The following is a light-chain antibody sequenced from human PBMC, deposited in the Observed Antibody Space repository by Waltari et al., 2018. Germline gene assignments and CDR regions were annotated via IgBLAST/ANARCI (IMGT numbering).Light chain of an antibody. CDR3: QQCLTYPQA. CDR1: QGIRSG. V-gene: IGKV1-13*02. CDR2: DSA. Sequence: AIQLTQSPSSLSASIGDRVTISCRASQGIRSGLAWYQQKPGQPPTLLIYDSATLDSGVPSRCSGSGSGTDFSLTISSLQPEDFATYYCQQCLTYPQAFGQGTRLEIK. J-gene: IGKJ5*01.